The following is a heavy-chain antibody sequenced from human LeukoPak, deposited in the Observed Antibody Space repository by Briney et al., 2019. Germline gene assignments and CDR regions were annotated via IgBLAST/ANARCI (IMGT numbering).Heavy chain of an antibody. Sequence: SETLSLTCTVSGYSISSGYYWDWIRQPPGKGLEWIGSIYYSGSTYYNPSLKSRVTISVDTSKNQFSLKLSSVTAADTAVYYCARDDSSGSTWYFDYWGQGTLVTVSS. D-gene: IGHD3-22*01. CDR3: ARDDSSGSTWYFDY. CDR1: GYSISSGYY. CDR2: IYYSGST. J-gene: IGHJ4*02. V-gene: IGHV4-38-2*02.